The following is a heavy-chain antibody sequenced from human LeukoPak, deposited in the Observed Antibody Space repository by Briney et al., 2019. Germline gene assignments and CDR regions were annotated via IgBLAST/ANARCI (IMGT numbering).Heavy chain of an antibody. D-gene: IGHD1-1*01. CDR2: INPNGGAI. J-gene: IGHJ5*02. V-gene: IGHV1-2*07. Sequence: ASVKVSCKASGYTFIGYYMPWVRQAPGQALEWMGWINPNGGAINYAHKFQGRVTLTRDTSRNTAYMEINRLTSDDTAVYYCVKPSRGPYYWFDLWGQGTLVTVSS. CDR3: VKPSRGPYYWFDL. CDR1: GYTFIGYY.